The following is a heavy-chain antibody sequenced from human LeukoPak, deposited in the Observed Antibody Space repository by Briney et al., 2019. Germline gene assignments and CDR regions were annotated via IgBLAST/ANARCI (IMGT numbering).Heavy chain of an antibody. Sequence: SVKVSCKASGGTFSSYAISWVRQAPGQGLEWMGGIIPIFGTANYAQKFQGRVTITTDESTSTAYMELSSLRSEDTAVYYCAREGQSIAAAGTGYGMDVWGQGTTVTVSS. J-gene: IGHJ6*02. CDR3: AREGQSIAAAGTGYGMDV. CDR1: GGTFSSYA. D-gene: IGHD6-13*01. V-gene: IGHV1-69*05. CDR2: IIPIFGTA.